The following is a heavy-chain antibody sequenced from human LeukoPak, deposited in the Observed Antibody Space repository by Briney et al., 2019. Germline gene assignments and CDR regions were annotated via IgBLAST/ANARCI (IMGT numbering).Heavy chain of an antibody. Sequence: GGSLRLSCAASGFTFSSYGMHWVRQAPGKGLEWVAVISYDGSNKYYADSVKGRFTISRDNSKNTLYLQMNSLRAEDTAVYYCTTDVDVGATYHAVGFDYWGQGTLVTVSS. D-gene: IGHD1-26*01. CDR2: ISYDGSNK. CDR1: GFTFSSYG. J-gene: IGHJ4*02. V-gene: IGHV3-30*03. CDR3: TTDVDVGATYHAVGFDY.